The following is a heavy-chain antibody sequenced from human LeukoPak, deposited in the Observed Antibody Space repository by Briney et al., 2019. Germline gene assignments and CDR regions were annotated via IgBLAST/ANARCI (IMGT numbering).Heavy chain of an antibody. Sequence: PGGSLRLSCAASGFTFSSYAMHWVRQAPGKGLEWVAVISYDGSNKYYADSVKGRFTISRDNSKNTLYLQMNSLRAEDTAVYYCARIFGGGYYFDYWGQGTLVTVSS. V-gene: IGHV3-30-3*01. CDR1: GFTFSSYA. J-gene: IGHJ4*02. CDR2: ISYDGSNK. D-gene: IGHD3-10*01. CDR3: ARIFGGGYYFDY.